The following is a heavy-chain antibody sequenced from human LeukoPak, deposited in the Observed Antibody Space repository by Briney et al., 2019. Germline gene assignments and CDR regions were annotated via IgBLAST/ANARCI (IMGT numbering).Heavy chain of an antibody. D-gene: IGHD3-10*01. Sequence: NPSETLSLTCTVSGGSISSYYWSWIRQPPGKGLEWIGYVHHSGSTNYNPSLKSRVTISVDTSKNQFSLKLSSVTAADTAVYCCARVLYSGSGSLQSRYWYFDYWGQGTLVTVST. CDR2: VHHSGST. J-gene: IGHJ4*02. V-gene: IGHV4-59*01. CDR3: ARVLYSGSGSLQSRYWYFDY. CDR1: GGSISSYY.